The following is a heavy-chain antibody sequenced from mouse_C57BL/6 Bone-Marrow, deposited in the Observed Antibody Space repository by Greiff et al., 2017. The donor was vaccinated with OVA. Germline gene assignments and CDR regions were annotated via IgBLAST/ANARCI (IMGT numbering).Heavy chain of an antibody. Sequence: VKLMESGPELVKPGASVKISCKASGYAFSSSWMNWVKQRPGKGLEWIGRIYPGDGDTNYNGKFKGKATLTADKSSSTAYMQLSSLTSEDSAVYFCAILLLRFAYWGQGTLVTVSA. V-gene: IGHV1-82*01. D-gene: IGHD1-1*01. CDR2: IYPGDGDT. CDR3: AILLLRFAY. CDR1: GYAFSSSW. J-gene: IGHJ3*01.